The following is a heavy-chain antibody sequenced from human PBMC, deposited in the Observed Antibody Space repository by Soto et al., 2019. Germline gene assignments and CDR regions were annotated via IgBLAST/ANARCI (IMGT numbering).Heavy chain of an antibody. CDR2: IYYSGST. CDR1: GGSVSSGSYY. D-gene: IGHD3-10*01. V-gene: IGHV4-61*01. CDR3: ARGVRGVMDY. J-gene: IGHJ4*02. Sequence: QVQLQESGPGLVKPSETLSLTCTVSGGSVSSGSYYWSWIRQTPGKGLEWIGYIYYSGSTNYNPSLKSRVTISVDTSKNQFSLKLSSVTAADTAVYYCARGVRGVMDYWGQGTLVTVSS.